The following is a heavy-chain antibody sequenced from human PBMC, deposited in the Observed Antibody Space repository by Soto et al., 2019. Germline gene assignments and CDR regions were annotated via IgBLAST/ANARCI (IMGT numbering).Heavy chain of an antibody. J-gene: IGHJ3*02. Sequence: LSLICPLICCSILSVPTYCAWSRQPPGRGLEWIGSTHHSGSTYYKSSLKSRVTISVDTSNNQISLKLTSATAADTAVYYCASRVWFGEYIRGKYAFDNWGQGTVVT. D-gene: IGHD3-10*01. CDR1: CCSILSVPTY. V-gene: IGHV4-39*01. CDR2: THHSGST. CDR3: ASRVWFGEYIRGKYAFDN.